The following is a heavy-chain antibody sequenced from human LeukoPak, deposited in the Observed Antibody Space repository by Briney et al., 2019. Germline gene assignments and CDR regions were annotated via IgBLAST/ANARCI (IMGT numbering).Heavy chain of an antibody. V-gene: IGHV1-2*06. D-gene: IGHD1-26*01. CDR1: GYTFTGYY. J-gene: IGHJ4*02. Sequence: GASVKVSRKAFGYTFTGYYMHWVRQAPGQGLEWMGRINPNSGGTNYAQKFQGRVTMTRDTSISTAYMELSRLRSDDTAVYYCARVSGSYQRAYYFDYWGQGTLVTVSS. CDR3: ARVSGSYQRAYYFDY. CDR2: INPNSGGT.